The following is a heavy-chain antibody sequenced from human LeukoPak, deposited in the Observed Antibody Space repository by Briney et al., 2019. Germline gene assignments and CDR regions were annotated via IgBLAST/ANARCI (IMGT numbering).Heavy chain of an antibody. V-gene: IGHV3-23*01. CDR2: ISGSGGDT. Sequence: PGGSLRLSCAASGXTFNSYAMTWVRQAPGKGLEWVSAISGSGGDTEYADSVKGRFTISRDNSKSTLYVQMNSLRPEDTAVYYCVKDVRVLIKWKYIQNFDYWGQGTLVTVSS. CDR1: GXTFNSYA. CDR3: VKDVRVLIKWKYIQNFDY. D-gene: IGHD1-7*01. J-gene: IGHJ4*02.